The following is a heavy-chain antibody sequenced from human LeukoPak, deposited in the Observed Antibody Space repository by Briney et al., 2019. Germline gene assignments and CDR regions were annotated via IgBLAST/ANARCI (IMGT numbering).Heavy chain of an antibody. D-gene: IGHD4-11*01. CDR2: IIPIFGTA. CDR1: GGTFSSYA. J-gene: IGHJ6*03. Sequence: SAKVSCKASGGTFSSYAISWVRQAPGQGLEWMGGIIPIFGTANYAQKFQGRVTITADESTSTAYMELSSLRSEDTAVYYCGRDMLARQYSNYYYYMDVWGKGTTVTVSS. V-gene: IGHV1-69*13. CDR3: GRDMLARQYSNYYYYMDV.